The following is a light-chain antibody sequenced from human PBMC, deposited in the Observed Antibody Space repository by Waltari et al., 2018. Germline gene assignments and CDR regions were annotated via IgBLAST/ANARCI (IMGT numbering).Light chain of an antibody. J-gene: IGKJ1*01. CDR3: QQYSNWRT. Sequence: DIVFTQSPATLSLFPGERATLSFMASQSVRSSLAWYQQKPGQAPRLLSYGASSRATGSPDRFSGSGSGTDFTLTISSLEPEDFAVYYCQQYSNWRTFGQGTKVEIK. CDR1: QSVRSS. CDR2: GAS. V-gene: IGKV3-15*01.